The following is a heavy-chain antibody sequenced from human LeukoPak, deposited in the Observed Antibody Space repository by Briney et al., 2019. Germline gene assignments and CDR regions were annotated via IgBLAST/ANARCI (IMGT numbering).Heavy chain of an antibody. CDR1: GFTFSSYG. CDR2: IRYDGSNK. D-gene: IGHD3-9*01. CDR3: AKGRGHYDILTGY. J-gene: IGHJ4*02. Sequence: GGSLRPSCAASGFTFSSYGMHCVRQAPGKGLEGVAFIRYDGSNKYYADSVKGRFTISRDNSKNTLYLQMNSLRAEDTAVYYCAKGRGHYDILTGYWGQGTLVTVSS. V-gene: IGHV3-30*02.